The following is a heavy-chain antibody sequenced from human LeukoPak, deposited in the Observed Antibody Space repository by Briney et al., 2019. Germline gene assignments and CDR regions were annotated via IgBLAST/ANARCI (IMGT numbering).Heavy chain of an antibody. J-gene: IGHJ4*02. CDR3: VRDGDDYNFDY. V-gene: IGHV3-74*01. CDR1: GFTFKNYW. Sequence: GGSLRLSCAASGFTFKNYWMHWVRQAPGKGLGWVSRVKGDGSFTDYADSVKGRFTISRDNAKNTLYLQMYSLRAEDTAAYYCVRDGDDYNFDYWGQGSLVTVSS. CDR2: VKGDGSFT. D-gene: IGHD5-24*01.